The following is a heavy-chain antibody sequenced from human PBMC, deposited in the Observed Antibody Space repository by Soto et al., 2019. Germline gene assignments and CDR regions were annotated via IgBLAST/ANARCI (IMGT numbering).Heavy chain of an antibody. Sequence: QVQLVESGGGVVQPGRSLRLSCAASGFTFDNYGMHWVRQAPGKGLEWVAFISYDGSKKYHGDSVKGRFAISRDNSNNTLSLQMNSLRAEDTAVYYCAKDHEGWLRDVSVYFDFWGQGSVVTVSS. CDR2: ISYDGSKK. V-gene: IGHV3-30*18. J-gene: IGHJ4*02. CDR1: GFTFDNYG. D-gene: IGHD3-16*01. CDR3: AKDHEGWLRDVSVYFDF.